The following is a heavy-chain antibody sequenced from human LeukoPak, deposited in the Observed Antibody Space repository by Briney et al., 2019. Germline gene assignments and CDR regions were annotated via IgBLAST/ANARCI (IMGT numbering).Heavy chain of an antibody. Sequence: GRSLRLSCAASGFTFSSYAMHWVRQAPGKGLEWVAVISYDGSNKYYADSVKGRFTISRDNAKNTLYLQMNSLRPEDRVVYSCAKDGPGPGRLWQYYYMDVWGKGTPVTVSS. CDR2: ISYDGSNK. CDR1: GFTFSSYA. CDR3: AKDGPGPGRLWQYYYMDV. D-gene: IGHD2/OR15-2a*01. J-gene: IGHJ6*03. V-gene: IGHV3-30*04.